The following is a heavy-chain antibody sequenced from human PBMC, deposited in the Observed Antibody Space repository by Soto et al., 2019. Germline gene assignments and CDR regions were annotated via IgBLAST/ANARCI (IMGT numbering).Heavy chain of an antibody. V-gene: IGHV1-46*03. CDR3: AREPGRIVAFGGAFDI. D-gene: IGHD1-26*01. CDR2: INPSGGST. J-gene: IGHJ3*02. CDR1: GYTFTSYY. Sequence: ASVKVSCKASGYTFTSYYMHWVRQAPGQGLEWMGIINPSGGSTSYAQKFQGRVTMTRDTSTSTVYMELSSLRSEDTAVYYCAREPGRIVAFGGAFDIWGQGTMVTVSS.